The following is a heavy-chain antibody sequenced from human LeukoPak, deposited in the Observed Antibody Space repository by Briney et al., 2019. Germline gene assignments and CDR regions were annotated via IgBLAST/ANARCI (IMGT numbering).Heavy chain of an antibody. V-gene: IGHV3-48*03. CDR3: ARATQRRRIAAVGIFDY. J-gene: IGHJ4*02. D-gene: IGHD6-13*01. CDR2: IGSSGDII. Sequence: GGSLRLSCVPSGFTFSSYEMNWVRQAPGKGLEWVSYIGSSGDIIYYADSVKGRFTIPRDNAKNSLYLQMNSLRAEDTAVYYCARATQRRRIAAVGIFDYWGQGTLVTVSS. CDR1: GFTFSSYE.